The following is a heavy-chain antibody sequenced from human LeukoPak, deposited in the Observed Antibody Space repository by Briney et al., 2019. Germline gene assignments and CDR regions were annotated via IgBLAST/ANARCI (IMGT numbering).Heavy chain of an antibody. CDR1: GGTFSSYA. CDR2: IIPIFDTA. D-gene: IGHD4-17*01. V-gene: IGHV1-69*13. CDR3: ATDYGDYHDAFDI. Sequence: TVKVSCKASGGTFSSYAISWVRQAPGQGLEWMGGIIPIFDTANYAQKFQGRVTITADESTSTAYMELSSLRSEDTAVYYCATDYGDYHDAFDIWGQGTMVTVSS. J-gene: IGHJ3*02.